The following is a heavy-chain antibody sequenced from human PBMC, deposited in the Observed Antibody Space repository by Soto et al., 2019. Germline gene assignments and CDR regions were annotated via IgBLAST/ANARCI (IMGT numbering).Heavy chain of an antibody. CDR1: GGSISSYY. J-gene: IGHJ6*03. CDR2: IYYSGST. Sequence: SETLSLTCTVSGGSISSYYWSWIRQPPGKGLEWIGYIYYSGSTNYNPSLKSRVTISVDTSKNQFSLKLSSVTAADTAVYYCARHRRDWNDEYYCYYMDVWGKGTTVTVSS. D-gene: IGHD1-1*01. CDR3: ARHRRDWNDEYYCYYMDV. V-gene: IGHV4-59*01.